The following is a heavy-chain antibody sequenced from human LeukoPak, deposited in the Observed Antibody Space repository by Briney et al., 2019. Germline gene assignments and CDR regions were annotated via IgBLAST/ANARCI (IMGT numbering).Heavy chain of an antibody. J-gene: IGHJ6*03. CDR1: GFTFDDYA. D-gene: IGHD6-6*01. CDR3: AKGTIAARRGHYYCMDV. Sequence: QPGGSLRLSCAASGFTFDDYAMHWVRHAPGKGLEWVSLISGDGGSTYYADSVKGRFTISRDNSKNSLYLQMNSLRTEDTALYYCAKGTIAARRGHYYCMDVWGKGTTVTVSS. CDR2: ISGDGGST. V-gene: IGHV3-43*02.